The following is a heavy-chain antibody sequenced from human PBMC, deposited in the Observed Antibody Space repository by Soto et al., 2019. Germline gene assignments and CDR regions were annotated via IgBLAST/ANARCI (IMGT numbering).Heavy chain of an antibody. J-gene: IGHJ5*02. CDR2: INAGNGNT. D-gene: IGHD2-2*02. CDR1: GSTFTSYA. Sequence: ASVKVSCTACGSTFTSYAMHWVRQAPGQRLEWMGWINAGNGNTKYSQKFQGRVTITRDTSASTAYMELSSLRSEDTAVYYCASGGLYCSSTSCYTSNWFDPWGQGTLVTVSS. CDR3: ASGGLYCSSTSCYTSNWFDP. V-gene: IGHV1-3*01.